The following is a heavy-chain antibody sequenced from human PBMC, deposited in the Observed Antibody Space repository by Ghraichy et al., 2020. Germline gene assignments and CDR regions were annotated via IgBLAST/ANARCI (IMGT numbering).Heavy chain of an antibody. V-gene: IGHV1-24*01. CDR3: ATFTQWELQKGNAFDI. CDR1: GYTLTELS. J-gene: IGHJ3*02. Sequence: ASVKVSCKVSGYTLTELSMHWVRQAPGKGLEWMGGFDPEDGETIYAQKFQGRVTMTEDTSTDTAYMELSSLRSEDTAVYYCATFTQWELQKGNAFDIWGQGTMVTVSS. D-gene: IGHD1-26*01. CDR2: FDPEDGET.